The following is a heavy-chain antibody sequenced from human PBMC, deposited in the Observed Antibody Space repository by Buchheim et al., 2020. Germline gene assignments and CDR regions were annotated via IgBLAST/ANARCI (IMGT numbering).Heavy chain of an antibody. J-gene: IGHJ4*02. D-gene: IGHD3-22*01. Sequence: EVQLLESGGGLVQPGGSLRLSCAASGFTFSSYAMSWVRQAPGKGLEWVSAISGSGGSTYYADSVKGRFTISRDNSKNPLYLQMNSLRAEDTAVYYCAKDYNYDSSGYYYVRSPHIDYWGQGTL. CDR2: ISGSGGST. CDR3: AKDYNYDSSGYYYVRSPHIDY. CDR1: GFTFSSYA. V-gene: IGHV3-23*01.